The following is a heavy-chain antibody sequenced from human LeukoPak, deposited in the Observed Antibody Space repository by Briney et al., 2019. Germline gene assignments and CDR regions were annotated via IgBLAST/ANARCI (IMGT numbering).Heavy chain of an antibody. CDR1: GFTFSSYG. CDR2: IRYDGSNK. V-gene: IGHV3-30*02. J-gene: IGHJ5*02. CDR3: ANSPVPPNWFDP. Sequence: GGSLRLSCAASGFTFSSYGMHWVRQAPGKGLEWVAFIRYDGSNKYYADSVKGRFTISRDNSKNTLYLQMNSLRAEDTAVYYRANSPVPPNWFDPWGQGTLVTVSS. D-gene: IGHD3-10*01.